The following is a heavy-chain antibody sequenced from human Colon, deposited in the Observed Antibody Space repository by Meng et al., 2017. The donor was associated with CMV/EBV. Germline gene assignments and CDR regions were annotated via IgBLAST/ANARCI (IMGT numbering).Heavy chain of an antibody. Sequence: GESLKISCAASGFTFNSYAMSWVRQAPGKGLEWVALISYDGSNILYADSVEGRFTISRDNSKDTLFLQMNSLKAEDTAVYSCARDAVVETPTRSRVGYFDYWGQGTLVTVSS. J-gene: IGHJ4*02. CDR2: ISYDGSNI. CDR1: GFTFNSYA. CDR3: ARDAVVETPTRSRVGYFDY. V-gene: IGHV3-30*04. D-gene: IGHD2-15*01.